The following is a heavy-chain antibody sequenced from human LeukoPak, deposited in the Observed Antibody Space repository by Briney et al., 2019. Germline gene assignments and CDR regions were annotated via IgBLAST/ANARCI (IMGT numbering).Heavy chain of an antibody. CDR1: GFTFSSYE. CDR3: ARVEASGYDYGAFDY. J-gene: IGHJ4*02. D-gene: IGHD5-12*01. V-gene: IGHV3-48*03. CDR2: ISSSGATK. Sequence: GGSLRLSCAASGFTFSSYEMNWVRQAPGKGLEWVSYISSSGATKYYADSVKGRFTISRDNAKNSLYLQMSSLRADDTAVYYCARVEASGYDYGAFDYWGQGTLVTVSS.